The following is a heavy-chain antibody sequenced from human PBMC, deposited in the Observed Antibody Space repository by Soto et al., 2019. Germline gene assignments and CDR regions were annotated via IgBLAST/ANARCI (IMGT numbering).Heavy chain of an antibody. J-gene: IGHJ4*02. V-gene: IGHV3-23*01. CDR2: IGGSGGST. D-gene: IGHD2-21*02. CDR3: AKDYRPAIVVVTAPRTSFDY. CDR1: GFTFSSYA. Sequence: PRLSCAASGFTFSSYAMSWVRQAPGKGLEWVSAIGGSGGSTYYADSVKGRFTISRDNSKNTLYLQMNSLRAEDTAVYYCAKDYRPAIVVVTAPRTSFDYCGQGPLVTVSS.